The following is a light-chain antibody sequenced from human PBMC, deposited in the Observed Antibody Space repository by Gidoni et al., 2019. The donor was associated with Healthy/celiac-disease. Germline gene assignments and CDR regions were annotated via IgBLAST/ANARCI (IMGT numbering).Light chain of an antibody. CDR1: QSTSSY. J-gene: IGKJ3*01. V-gene: IGKV1-39*01. CDR3: QQSYSTPLFT. CDR2: AAS. Sequence: DIQMTQSPSSLSASVGDRVTITCRASQSTSSYLHWYQQKPGKAPKLLIYAASSLQSGVPSRFSGSGSGTDFTLTISSLQPEDFATYYCQQSYSTPLFTFGPGTKVDIK.